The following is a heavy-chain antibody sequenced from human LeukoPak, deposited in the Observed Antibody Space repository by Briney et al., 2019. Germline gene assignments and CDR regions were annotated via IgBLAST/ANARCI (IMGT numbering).Heavy chain of an antibody. CDR3: ARDRYCSSTSCYLDSGAFDP. D-gene: IGHD2-2*01. J-gene: IGHJ5*02. V-gene: IGHV1-69*04. Sequence: ASVKVSCKASGGTFSSYAISWVRQAPGQGLEWMGRIIPIFGIASYAQKFQGRVTITADKSTSTAYMELSSLRSEDTAVYYCARDRYCSSTSCYLDSGAFDPWGQGTLVTVSS. CDR1: GGTFSSYA. CDR2: IIPIFGIA.